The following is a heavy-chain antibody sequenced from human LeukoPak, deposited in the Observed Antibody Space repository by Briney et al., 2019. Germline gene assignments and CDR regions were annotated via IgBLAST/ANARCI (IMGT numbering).Heavy chain of an antibody. J-gene: IGHJ6*03. CDR3: ARGERGYSYATGYYYYMDV. CDR2: INHSGST. Sequence: PSETLSLTCAVYGRSFSGYYWSWIRQPPGKGLEWIGEINHSGSTNYNPSLKSRVTISVDTSKNQFSLKLSSVTAADTAVYYCARGERGYSYATGYYYYMDVWGKGTTVTVSS. D-gene: IGHD5-18*01. CDR1: GRSFSGYY. V-gene: IGHV4-34*01.